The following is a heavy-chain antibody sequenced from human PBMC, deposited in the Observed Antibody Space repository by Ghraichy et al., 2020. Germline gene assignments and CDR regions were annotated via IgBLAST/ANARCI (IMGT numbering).Heavy chain of an antibody. CDR2: IKQDGSEK. CDR1: GFTFGSSW. D-gene: IGHD5-12*01. CDR3: ARNKWIQLGWFDP. Sequence: GGSLRLSCAASGFTFGSSWMTWVRQAPGKGLEWVANIKQDGSEKYYVDSVKGRFTISRDNAKNSLFLQMNSLKVEDTAVYHCARNKWIQLGWFDPWGQGTIVTVSS. J-gene: IGHJ5*02. V-gene: IGHV3-7*01.